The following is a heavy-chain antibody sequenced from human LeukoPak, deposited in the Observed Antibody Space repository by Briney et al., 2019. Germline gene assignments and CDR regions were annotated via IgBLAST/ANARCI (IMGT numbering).Heavy chain of an antibody. J-gene: IGHJ3*02. D-gene: IGHD3-22*01. Sequence: SETLSLTCTVSGGSISSYYWSWIRQPAGKGLEWIGRIYSSGSTNYNPSLKSRVTISADTSKNQFSLKLSSVTAADTAVYYCVREVRYYDSSGYFTKSDGFDIWGQGTTVTVSS. CDR3: VREVRYYDSSGYFTKSDGFDI. CDR2: IYSSGST. V-gene: IGHV4-4*07. CDR1: GGSISSYY.